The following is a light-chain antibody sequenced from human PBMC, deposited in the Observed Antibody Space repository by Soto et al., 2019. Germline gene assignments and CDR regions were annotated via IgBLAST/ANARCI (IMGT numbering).Light chain of an antibody. J-gene: IGKJ3*01. CDR3: QQRSNGLFT. Sequence: EIVLTQSPATLSLSPGERATVSCRASQSVSSYLAWYQQKPGQAPRLLIYDASNRATGIPARFSGSGSGTDFTLTISSLEPEDFAVYYCQQRSNGLFTFGPGTKVDIK. CDR2: DAS. V-gene: IGKV3-11*01. CDR1: QSVSSY.